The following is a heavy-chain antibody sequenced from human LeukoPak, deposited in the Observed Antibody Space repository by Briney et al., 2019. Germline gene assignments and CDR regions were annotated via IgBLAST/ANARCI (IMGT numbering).Heavy chain of an antibody. J-gene: IGHJ4*02. CDR1: GFTFSSYA. D-gene: IGHD3-9*01. Sequence: GGSLRLSCAASGFTFSSYAMSWVRQAPGKGLEWVSAISGSGGSTYYADSVKGRFTTSRDNSKNTLYLQMNNLRAEDTAVYFCAKDEARDYDVFTGLFGTAKPKSDRRFDYWGQGSLVTVSS. CDR3: AKDEARDYDVFTGLFGTAKPKSDRRFDY. V-gene: IGHV3-23*01. CDR2: ISGSGGST.